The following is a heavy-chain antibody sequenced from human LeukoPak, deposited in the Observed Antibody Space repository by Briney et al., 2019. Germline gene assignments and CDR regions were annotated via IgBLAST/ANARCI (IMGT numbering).Heavy chain of an antibody. Sequence: SGGSLRLSCAASGFTFRSYAMHWVRQAPGKGLEWVAFISYDGSNMYYADSVKGRFTISRDNSKNTLYLQLNSLGAEDTAVYYCARGLPLGHYFDYWGQGTLVTVPS. D-gene: IGHD7-27*01. J-gene: IGHJ4*02. V-gene: IGHV3-30-3*01. CDR2: ISYDGSNM. CDR3: ARGLPLGHYFDY. CDR1: GFTFRSYA.